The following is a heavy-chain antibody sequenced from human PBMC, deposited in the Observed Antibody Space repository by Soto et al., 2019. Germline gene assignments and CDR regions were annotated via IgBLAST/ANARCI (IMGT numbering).Heavy chain of an antibody. CDR3: AREIFNRYYIDY. V-gene: IGHV4-31*03. CDR2: TYYSGNT. CDR1: GASITSAGYY. J-gene: IGHJ4*02. D-gene: IGHD3-3*01. Sequence: PSETLSLTCTVPGASITSAGYYWSWIRQHPGRGLEWIGYTYYSGNTYYNPSLKSRVAISLDTSQNQVSLRLSSVTAADTAVYYRAREIFNRYYIDYWGQGTLVTVSS.